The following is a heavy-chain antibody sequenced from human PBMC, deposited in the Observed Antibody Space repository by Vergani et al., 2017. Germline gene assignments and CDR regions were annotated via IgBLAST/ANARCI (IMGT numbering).Heavy chain of an antibody. CDR3: ARDLGRYSSSWYFDL. V-gene: IGHV1-18*04. CDR2: ISAYNGNK. Sequence: QVQLVQSGAEVKKPGASVKVSCKASGYTFIGYGISWVRQAPGQRLEWMGWISAYNGNKNYAQKLQGRVTMTTDTSTTTAYMELRSLRSDDTAVYYCARDLGRYSSSWYFDLWGRGTLVTVSS. D-gene: IGHD2-2*01. J-gene: IGHJ2*01. CDR1: GYTFIGYG.